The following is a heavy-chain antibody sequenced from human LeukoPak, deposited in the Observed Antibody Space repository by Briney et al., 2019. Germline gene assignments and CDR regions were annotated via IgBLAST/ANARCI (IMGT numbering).Heavy chain of an antibody. CDR1: GYTFTSYD. V-gene: IGHV1-8*01. CDR3: ARVRNIVVVVAATDFDY. CDR2: MNPNSGNT. Sequence: GASVKVSCKASGYTFTSYDINWVRQATGQGLEWMGWMNPNSGNTGYAQKSQGRVTMTRNTSISTAYMELSSLRSEDTAVYYCARVRNIVVVVAATDFDYWGQGTLVTVSS. D-gene: IGHD2-15*01. J-gene: IGHJ4*02.